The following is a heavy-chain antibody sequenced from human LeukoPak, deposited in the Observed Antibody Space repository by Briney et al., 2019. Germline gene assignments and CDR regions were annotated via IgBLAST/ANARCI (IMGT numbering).Heavy chain of an antibody. J-gene: IGHJ4*02. CDR3: ASSRQEIWFGESYYFDY. V-gene: IGHV3-53*01. D-gene: IGHD3-10*01. Sequence: GGSLRLSCAVAGFTVSNNYVSWVRQAPGKGLEWVSVIYSVGNTYYADSVKGRFTISRDNSKNTLCLQMNSLRAEDTAVYYCASSRQEIWFGESYYFDYWGQGTLVTVSS. CDR2: IYSVGNT. CDR1: GFTVSNNY.